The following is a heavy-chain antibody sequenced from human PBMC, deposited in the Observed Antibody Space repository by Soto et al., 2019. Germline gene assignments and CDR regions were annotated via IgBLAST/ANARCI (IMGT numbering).Heavy chain of an antibody. CDR2: IYYSGST. Sequence: SETLSLTCTVSGGTISSWYWSWIRQPPGKGLEWIGYIYYSGSTNCNPSLKSRVTISVDTSKNQFSLKLSSVTAADTAVYYCAGSGYYHNSGMDVRGQGTTLTVSS. J-gene: IGHJ6*02. V-gene: IGHV4-59*12. CDR1: GGTISSWY. D-gene: IGHD3-22*01. CDR3: AGSGYYHNSGMDV.